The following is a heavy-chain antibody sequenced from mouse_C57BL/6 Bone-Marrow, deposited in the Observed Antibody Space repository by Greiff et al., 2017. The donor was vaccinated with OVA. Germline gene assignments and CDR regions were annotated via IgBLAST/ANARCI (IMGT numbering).Heavy chain of an antibody. J-gene: IGHJ1*03. CDR3: ARKARYYGEGDWYFDV. V-gene: IGHV3-6*01. CDR2: ISYDGSN. D-gene: IGHD1-1*01. Sequence: LEESGPGLVKPSQSLSLTRSVTGYSITSGYYWNWIRQFPGNTLEWMGYISYDGSNNYNPSLKNRISITRATSKNQYFLKLNYVTTEYTATYYCARKARYYGEGDWYFDVWGTGTTVTVSS. CDR1: GYSITSGYY.